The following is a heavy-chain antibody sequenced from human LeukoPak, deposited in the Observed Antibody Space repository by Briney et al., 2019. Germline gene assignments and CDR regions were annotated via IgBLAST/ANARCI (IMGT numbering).Heavy chain of an antibody. J-gene: IGHJ6*03. V-gene: IGHV1-2*02. D-gene: IGHD2-2*01. Sequence: ASVKVSCEASGYTFTGYYMHWVRQAPGQGLEWMGWINPNSGGTNYAQKFQGRVTMTRDTSISTAYMELSRLRSDDTAVYYCARDEIVVVPAAMSYYYYMDVWGKGTTVTVSS. CDR2: INPNSGGT. CDR3: ARDEIVVVPAAMSYYYYMDV. CDR1: GYTFTGYY.